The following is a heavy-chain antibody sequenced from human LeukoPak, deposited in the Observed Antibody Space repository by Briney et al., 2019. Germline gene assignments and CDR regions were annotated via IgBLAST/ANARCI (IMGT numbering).Heavy chain of an antibody. CDR3: AKHIYGDYGGVDY. Sequence: GVSLRLSCAAAGFTFTTYAMNWVRQAPGKGLEWVSAIINSGGSTYYADSVKGRFTISRDNSKNTLYLQMNSLRAEDTAVYYCAKHIYGDYGGVDYRGQGTLVTVSS. D-gene: IGHD4-17*01. CDR2: IINSGGST. J-gene: IGHJ4*02. CDR1: GFTFTTYA. V-gene: IGHV3-23*01.